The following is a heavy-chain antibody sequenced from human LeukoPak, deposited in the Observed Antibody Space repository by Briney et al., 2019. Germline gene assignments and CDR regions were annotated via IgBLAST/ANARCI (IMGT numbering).Heavy chain of an antibody. J-gene: IGHJ4*02. V-gene: IGHV4-59*12. Sequence: SETLSLTCTVSGGSISSYYWSWIRQPPGKGLEWIGYIYYSGSTNYNPSLKSRVTISVDTSKNQFSLQLNSVTPEDTAVYYCARAGSGGWTFDYWGQGTLVTVSS. CDR3: ARAGSGGWTFDY. CDR2: IYYSGST. CDR1: GGSISSYY. D-gene: IGHD6-19*01.